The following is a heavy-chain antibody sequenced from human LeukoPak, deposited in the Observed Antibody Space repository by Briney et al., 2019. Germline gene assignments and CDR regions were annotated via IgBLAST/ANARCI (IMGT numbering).Heavy chain of an antibody. J-gene: IGHJ4*02. CDR2: IYSGGST. CDR1: GFTVSSND. Sequence: GGSLRLSCAASGFTVSSNDISWVRQAPGKGLEWVSVIYSGGSTKYADSVKARFTISRDNSKNTVYLQMNSLRAEDTAVYYCARAPLDNWGQGTRVTVSS. CDR3: ARAPLDN. V-gene: IGHV3-53*01.